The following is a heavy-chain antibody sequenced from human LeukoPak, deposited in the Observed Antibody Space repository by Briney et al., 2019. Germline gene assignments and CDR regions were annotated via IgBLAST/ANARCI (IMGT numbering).Heavy chain of an antibody. Sequence: SETLSLTCTVSGGSISSYYWSWIRQPPGKGLEWIGYIYTSGSTNYNPSLKSRVTISVDTSKNQFSLKPSSVTAADTAVYYCARLDWYFDLWGRGTLVTVSS. CDR1: GGSISSYY. V-gene: IGHV4-4*09. J-gene: IGHJ2*01. CDR2: IYTSGST. CDR3: ARLDWYFDL.